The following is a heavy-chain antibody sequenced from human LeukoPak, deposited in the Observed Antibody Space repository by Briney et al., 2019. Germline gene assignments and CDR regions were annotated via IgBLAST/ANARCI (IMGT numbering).Heavy chain of an antibody. CDR1: GYTFTGYY. V-gene: IGHV1-2*02. CDR2: INPNSGGT. Sequence: VASVKVSCKASGYTFTGYYMHWVRQAPGQGLEWMGWINPNSGGTNYAQKFQGRVTMTTDTSISTAYMELSRLRSDDTAVHYCAREGYYDSSGYYVGYWGQGTLVTVSS. D-gene: IGHD3-22*01. CDR3: AREGYYDSSGYYVGY. J-gene: IGHJ4*02.